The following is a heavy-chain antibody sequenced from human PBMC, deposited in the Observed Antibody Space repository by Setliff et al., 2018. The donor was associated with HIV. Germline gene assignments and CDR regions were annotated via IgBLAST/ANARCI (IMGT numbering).Heavy chain of an antibody. CDR3: ARDPTTGVDY. V-gene: IGHV4-39*07. J-gene: IGHJ4*02. CDR1: GGSISSSGYY. D-gene: IGHD4-4*01. Sequence: SETLSLTCTVSGGSISSSGYYWGWIRQPPGKGLEWIGNIYYSGDTNYNPSLKSRATMSLDTSKNQFSLKLNSVTAADTAMYYCARDPTTGVDYWGQGTLVTVSS. CDR2: IYYSGDT.